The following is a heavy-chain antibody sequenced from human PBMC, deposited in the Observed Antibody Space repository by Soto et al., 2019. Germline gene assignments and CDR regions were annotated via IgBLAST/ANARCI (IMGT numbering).Heavy chain of an antibody. V-gene: IGHV3-23*01. CDR3: AKNGDFWSWGMDV. Sequence: GGSLRLSCAASGFTFSTYAMTWVRQAPGKGLEWVSLISNSGDGTYYADSVKGRFTISRDNSQRTLNLQMNSLRAEDTAVYYCAKNGDFWSWGMDVWGQGTTVTVSS. D-gene: IGHD3-3*01. J-gene: IGHJ6*02. CDR1: GFTFSTYA. CDR2: ISNSGDGT.